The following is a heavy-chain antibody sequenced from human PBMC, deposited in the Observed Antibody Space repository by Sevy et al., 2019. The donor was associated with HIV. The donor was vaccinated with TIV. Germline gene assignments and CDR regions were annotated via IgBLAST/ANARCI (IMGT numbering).Heavy chain of an antibody. Sequence: SETLSLTCAVYGGSFSGYFWNWIRQSPGKGLEWIGEINHTGTLKYNPSLKSRVTISLDASKNQLSLHLSSVTAADTAIYYCARGRQAYVVVVPSTVPFYYWGQGTLVTVSS. V-gene: IGHV4-34*01. CDR3: ARGRQAYVVVVPSTVPFYY. CDR1: GGSFSGYF. CDR2: INHTGTL. D-gene: IGHD2-2*01. J-gene: IGHJ4*02.